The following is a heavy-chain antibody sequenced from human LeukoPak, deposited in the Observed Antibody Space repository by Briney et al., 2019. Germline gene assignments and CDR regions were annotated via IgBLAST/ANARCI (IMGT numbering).Heavy chain of an antibody. Sequence: GGSLRLSCAASGFTFSSYGMHWVRQAPGKGLEWVAVISYDGSNKYYADSVKGRFTISRDNSKNTLYLQMNSLRAEDTAVYYCAKGDRHYYDSSGYYGPFDYWGQGTLVTVSS. V-gene: IGHV3-30*18. J-gene: IGHJ4*02. D-gene: IGHD3-22*01. CDR2: ISYDGSNK. CDR3: AKGDRHYYDSSGYYGPFDY. CDR1: GFTFSSYG.